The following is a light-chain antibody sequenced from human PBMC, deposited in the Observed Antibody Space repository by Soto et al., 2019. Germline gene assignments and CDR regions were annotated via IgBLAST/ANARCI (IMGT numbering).Light chain of an antibody. CDR3: SSYTSSTTRVV. Sequence: QSALTQPASVSGSPGQSITISCTGTSSDVGVYNYVSWYQQHPGKAPKLMIYDVSNRPSGVSNRFSGSKSGNTASLTISGLQAEDKADYYCSSYTSSTTRVVFGGGTKLTVL. V-gene: IGLV2-14*01. CDR1: SSDVGVYNY. J-gene: IGLJ2*01. CDR2: DVS.